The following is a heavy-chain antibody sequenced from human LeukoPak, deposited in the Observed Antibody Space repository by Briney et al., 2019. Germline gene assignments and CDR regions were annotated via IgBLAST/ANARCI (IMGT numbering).Heavy chain of an antibody. V-gene: IGHV3-9*01. CDR2: ISWNSGSI. Sequence: GGSLRLSCAASGSTFDDYAMHWVRHAPGKGLEWVSGISWNSGSIGYADSVKGRFTISRDNAKNSLYLQMNSLRAEDTALYYCAKSGRGYYCSGGSCYWAGAFDIWGQGTMVTASS. J-gene: IGHJ3*02. CDR3: AKSGRGYYCSGGSCYWAGAFDI. CDR1: GSTFDDYA. D-gene: IGHD2-15*01.